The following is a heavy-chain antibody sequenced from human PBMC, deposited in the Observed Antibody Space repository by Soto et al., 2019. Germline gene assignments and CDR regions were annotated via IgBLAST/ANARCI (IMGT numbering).Heavy chain of an antibody. Sequence: EVQLVESGGGLVQPGGSLRLSCAASGFTFSSYSMNWVRQAPGKGLEWVSYISSSSSTIYYADSVKGRFTISRDNAKNSLYLQMNSLRDEDTAVYYCARDHLELIVVAALDAFDIWGQGTMVTVSS. J-gene: IGHJ3*02. CDR3: ARDHLELIVVAALDAFDI. D-gene: IGHD3-22*01. CDR1: GFTFSSYS. V-gene: IGHV3-48*02. CDR2: ISSSSSTI.